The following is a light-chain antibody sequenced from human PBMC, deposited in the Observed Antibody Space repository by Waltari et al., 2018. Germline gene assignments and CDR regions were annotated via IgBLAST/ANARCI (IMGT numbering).Light chain of an antibody. CDR1: KLGDKY. CDR3: HAWDSSPV. Sequence: SYELTQPPSVSVSPGKTDSITCSGDKLGDKYACWYQQKPGHSPVLVIYQDSKRPSGIPERFSGSNSGNTATLTISGTQAMDEADYYCHAWDSSPVFGGGTKLTVL. V-gene: IGLV3-1*01. J-gene: IGLJ2*01. CDR2: QDS.